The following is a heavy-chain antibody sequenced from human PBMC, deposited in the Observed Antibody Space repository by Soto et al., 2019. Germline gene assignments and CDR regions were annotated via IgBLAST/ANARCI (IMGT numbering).Heavy chain of an antibody. Sequence: QLQLQESGPGLVKPSETLSLTCTVSGGSINNSSFYWGWVRQPPGKRLEWIGSIYYSGSAYYNPSLKSRLTISVDTSKNQFHLNLSSVTAADTAVYFCARRPLVRGIIPYYFDSWGQGTLVTVSS. J-gene: IGHJ4*02. CDR3: ARRPLVRGIIPYYFDS. V-gene: IGHV4-39*01. D-gene: IGHD3-10*01. CDR1: GGSINNSSFY. CDR2: IYYSGSA.